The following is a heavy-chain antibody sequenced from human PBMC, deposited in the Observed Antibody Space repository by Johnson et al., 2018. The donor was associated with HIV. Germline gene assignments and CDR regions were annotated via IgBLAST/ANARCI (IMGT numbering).Heavy chain of an antibody. Sequence: VQLVESGGGVVQPGRSLRLSCAASGFTFSSYGMHWVHQAPGKGLEWVAVIWYDGSNKYYADSVKGRFTISRDNSKNSLYLQMNSLRAEDTAVYYCARDRMIVAVGAFDIWGQGTMVTVSS. CDR2: IWYDGSNK. V-gene: IGHV3-33*01. J-gene: IGHJ3*02. CDR3: ARDRMIVAVGAFDI. D-gene: IGHD3-22*01. CDR1: GFTFSSYG.